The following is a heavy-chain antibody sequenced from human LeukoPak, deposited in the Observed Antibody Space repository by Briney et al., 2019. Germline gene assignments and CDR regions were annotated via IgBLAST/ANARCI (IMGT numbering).Heavy chain of an antibody. V-gene: IGHV3-74*01. CDR3: ARSRYSGSSSDY. Sequence: GGSLRLSCAASGFTFSNQWMHWVRQAPGKGLVWVSRINGDGSSTSYADSVKGRFTISRDNAKNTLYLQMNSLRADDTAVYYCARSRYSGSSSDYWGRGTLVTVSS. CDR1: GFTFSNQW. J-gene: IGHJ4*02. D-gene: IGHD6-6*01. CDR2: INGDGSST.